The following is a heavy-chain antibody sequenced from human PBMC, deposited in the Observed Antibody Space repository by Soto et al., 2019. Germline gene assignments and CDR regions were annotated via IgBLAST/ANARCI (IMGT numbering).Heavy chain of an antibody. CDR2: INHSGSA. V-gene: IGHV4-34*01. CDR3: ARGLISEDYYAGSWYYFAF. CDR1: GGSFSGYS. J-gene: IGHJ4*02. Sequence: QVQLQQWGAGLLKPSETLSLTCAVYGGSFSGYSWTWIRQPPGKGLEWIGQINHSGSANYNPSLRIRVTVSVGPSMHQSSLDLSSMTAPDTAVYCCARGLISEDYYAGSWYYFAFWGQGTLVTVSS. D-gene: IGHD3-10*01.